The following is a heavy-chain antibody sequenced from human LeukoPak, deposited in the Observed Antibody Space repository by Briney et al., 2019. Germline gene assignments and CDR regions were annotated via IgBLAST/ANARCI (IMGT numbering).Heavy chain of an antibody. CDR1: GFSLSTPGVG. CDR3: AHRRGGYNWNHGDFDY. Sequence: SGPTLVNPTQALALTCTFSGFSLSTPGVGLGWIRQSPGKALERLALIYWDDDKRYSPSLKNRLTITKDASKNLVVLTMTNVDPVDTATYYCAHRRGGYNWNHGDFDYWGQGTLVTVSS. CDR2: IYWDDDK. D-gene: IGHD1-14*01. V-gene: IGHV2-5*02. J-gene: IGHJ4*02.